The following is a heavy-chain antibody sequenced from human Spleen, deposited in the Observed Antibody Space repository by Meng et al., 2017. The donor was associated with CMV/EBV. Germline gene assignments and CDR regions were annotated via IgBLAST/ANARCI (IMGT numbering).Heavy chain of an antibody. V-gene: IGHV4-34*01. CDR1: GGSFSGHF. CDR2: INHSGRT. Sequence: GSLRLSCAVYGGSFSGHFWNWIRQPPGKGLEWIGEINHSGRTNYNPSLKSRVTMSVDTSKTTFSLKLTSVTAADTAVYYCARGGIGGSDVWGQGTRVTVSS. J-gene: IGHJ6*02. CDR3: ARGGIGGSDV.